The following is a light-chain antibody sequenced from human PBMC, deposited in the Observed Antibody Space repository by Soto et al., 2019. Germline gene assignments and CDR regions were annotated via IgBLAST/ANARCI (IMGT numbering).Light chain of an antibody. J-gene: IGKJ1*01. CDR2: AAS. CDR3: QQSWT. CDR1: QSISSY. V-gene: IGKV1-39*01. Sequence: DIQMTQSPSSLSASVGDRVTITCRASQSISSYLNWYQQKPGKAPKLLIYAASSLQSGVPSRFSGSGSGTDFTLTISSLQPEDFATYSCQQSWTFGQGTKVEIK.